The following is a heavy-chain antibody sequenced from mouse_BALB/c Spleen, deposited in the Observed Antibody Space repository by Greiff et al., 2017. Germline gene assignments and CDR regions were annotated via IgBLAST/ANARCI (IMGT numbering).Heavy chain of an antibody. CDR1: GYTFTDYE. CDR3: TRYYYGNY. CDR2: IDPETGGT. J-gene: IGHJ2*01. D-gene: IGHD2-1*01. Sequence: QVQLQQSGAELVRPGASVTLSCKASGYTFTDYEMHWVKQTPVHGLEWIGAIDPETGGTAYNQKFKGKATLTADKSSSTAYMELRSLTSEDSAVYYCTRYYYGNYWGQGTTLTVSS. V-gene: IGHV1-15*01.